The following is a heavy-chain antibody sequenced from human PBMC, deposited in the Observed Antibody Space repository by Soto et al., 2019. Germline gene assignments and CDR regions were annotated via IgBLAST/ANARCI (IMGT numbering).Heavy chain of an antibody. CDR2: ISGSGGST. CDR3: AKEVSLGSTVDLGY. CDR1: GFTFTIFA. Sequence: GSLRLSCAASGFTFTIFAMSWVRQSPGKGLEWVSTISGSGGSTYYADAVKGRFTISRDNSMGTLYLQMKSLRVEDTDIYYCAKEVSLGSTVDLGYWGQGTLVTVSS. D-gene: IGHD7-27*01. J-gene: IGHJ4*02. V-gene: IGHV3-23*01.